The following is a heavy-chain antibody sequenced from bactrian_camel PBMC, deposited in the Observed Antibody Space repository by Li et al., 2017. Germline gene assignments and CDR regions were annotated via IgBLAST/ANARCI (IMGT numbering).Heavy chain of an antibody. V-gene: IGHV3S67*01. CDR1: GYTGSRNY. Sequence: VQLVESGGGSVQAGGSLRLSCTASGYTGSRNYMSWFRQTPGKERQGVAAQHTDGRTLYADSVKGRFTISRDSAKNTVFLQMNNLNSEDTAMYYCAAEFQFGAAWYDDSRYKYWGQGTQVTVS. CDR3: AAEFQFGAAWYDDSRYKY. D-gene: IGHD6*01. J-gene: IGHJ4*01. CDR2: QHTDGRT.